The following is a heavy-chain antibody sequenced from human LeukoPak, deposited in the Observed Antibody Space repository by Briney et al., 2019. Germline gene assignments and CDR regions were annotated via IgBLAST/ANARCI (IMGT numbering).Heavy chain of an antibody. CDR3: ARASGSDGGVDY. CDR1: GLAFSNYG. D-gene: IGHD1-26*01. CDR2: ITSSSRTR. Sequence: GGSLRLSCAASGLAFSNYGMNWVRQAPGKGLEWVSYITSSSRTRYYADSVKGRFTISRDNAKNSLYLQMGNLRDEDTAVYYCARASGSDGGVDYWGQGTLVTVSS. V-gene: IGHV3-48*02. J-gene: IGHJ4*02.